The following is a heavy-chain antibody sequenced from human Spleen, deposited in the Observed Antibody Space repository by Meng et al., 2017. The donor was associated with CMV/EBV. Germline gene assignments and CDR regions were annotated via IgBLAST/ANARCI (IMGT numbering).Heavy chain of an antibody. CDR3: SRDSGSGWYRLDP. D-gene: IGHD6-19*01. Sequence: KASGYTFNHYAMHWVRQAPGQSPEWMGWIHTGNGNPKYAQKFQGRVTITIDTSANTGYMELNSLRFEDTAVYYCSRDSGSGWYRLDPWGQGTLVTVSS. J-gene: IGHJ5*02. V-gene: IGHV1-3*04. CDR1: GYTFNHYA. CDR2: IHTGNGNP.